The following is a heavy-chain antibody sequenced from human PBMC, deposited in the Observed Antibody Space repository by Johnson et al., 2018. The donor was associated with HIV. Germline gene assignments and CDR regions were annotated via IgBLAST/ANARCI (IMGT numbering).Heavy chain of an antibody. V-gene: IGHV3-30*03. Sequence: VQLVESGGGVVQPGRSLRLSCAASGFTFSSYGMHWVRQAPGKGLEWVAVMSYDGSNKYYADSVKGRFTISRDNSKNTLYLQMNSLRADDTAVYYCVRPFQWLDAFDIWGQGTLITVSS. CDR1: GFTFSSYG. CDR3: VRPFQWLDAFDI. D-gene: IGHD6-19*01. J-gene: IGHJ3*02. CDR2: MSYDGSNK.